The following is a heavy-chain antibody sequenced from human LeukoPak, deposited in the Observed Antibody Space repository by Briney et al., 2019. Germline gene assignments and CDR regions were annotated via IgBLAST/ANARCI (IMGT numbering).Heavy chain of an antibody. CDR1: GFILSSYW. Sequence: PGGSLRLSCAASGFILSSYWMHWVRQVPGKGLVWVSRINTDGSTTTYADSVKGRFTISRDNAKNTLYLQMNSLRAEDTAVYYCARGTSAYNYGYLDSWGQGTLVTVSS. D-gene: IGHD5-12*01. J-gene: IGHJ4*02. CDR2: INTDGSTT. V-gene: IGHV3-74*01. CDR3: ARGTSAYNYGYLDS.